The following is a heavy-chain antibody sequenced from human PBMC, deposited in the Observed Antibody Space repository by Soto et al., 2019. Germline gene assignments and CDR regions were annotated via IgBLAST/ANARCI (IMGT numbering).Heavy chain of an antibody. J-gene: IGHJ4*02. Sequence: SETLSLTCTVSGTSISSYYWSWIRQPPGKGLEWIANIHYSGTTNYNPSLASRVTLSVDTSKNQFSLKMTSVTAADRAVYYCARYPSFSCPPAYCFALWGQGIMVTVSS. CDR3: ARYPSFSCPPAYCFAL. CDR1: GTSISSYY. CDR2: IHYSGTT. V-gene: IGHV4-59*01.